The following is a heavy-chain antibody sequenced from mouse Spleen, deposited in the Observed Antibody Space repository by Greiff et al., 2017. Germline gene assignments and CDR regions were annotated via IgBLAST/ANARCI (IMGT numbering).Heavy chain of an antibody. CDR2: ISSGGSYT. D-gene: IGHD1-1*01. V-gene: IGHV5-9-1*01. J-gene: IGHJ2*01. CDR3: AIHGGITTVLNYFDY. Sequence: EVMLVESGGGLVKPGGSLKLSCAASGFTFSSYTMSWVRQTPEKRLEWVATISSGGSYTYYPDSVKGRFTISRDNAKNTLYLQMSSLRSEATAMYSCAIHGGITTVLNYFDYWGQGTTRTVSS. CDR1: GFTFSSYT.